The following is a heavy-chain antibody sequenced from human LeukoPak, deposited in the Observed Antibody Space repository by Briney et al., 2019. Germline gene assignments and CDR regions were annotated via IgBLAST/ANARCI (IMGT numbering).Heavy chain of an antibody. CDR3: ARSGYSYGSDAFDI. J-gene: IGHJ3*02. CDR2: LYYNGST. D-gene: IGHD5-18*01. CDR1: GGSISNYY. V-gene: IGHV4-59*01. Sequence: SETLSLTCTVSGGSISNYYWNWIRQPPGKGLEWIGYLYYNGSTNCNPSLKSRVTISVDTSKNQFSLRLNSVTAADTAVYYCARSGYSYGSDAFDIWGQGTMVTVSS.